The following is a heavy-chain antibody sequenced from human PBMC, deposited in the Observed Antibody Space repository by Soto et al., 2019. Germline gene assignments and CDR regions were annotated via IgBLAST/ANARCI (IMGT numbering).Heavy chain of an antibody. D-gene: IGHD3-22*01. Sequence: ASVTVSCKASGYTFTSYDINWVRQATGQGLEWMGWMNPNSGNTGYAQKFQGRVTMTRNTSISTAYMELSSLRSEDTAVYYCARVHRGIVVVIRYWGQGTLVTVSS. J-gene: IGHJ4*02. CDR3: ARVHRGIVVVIRY. CDR1: GYTFTSYD. V-gene: IGHV1-8*01. CDR2: MNPNSGNT.